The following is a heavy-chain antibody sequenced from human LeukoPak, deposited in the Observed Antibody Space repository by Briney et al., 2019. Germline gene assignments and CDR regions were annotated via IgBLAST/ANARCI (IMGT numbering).Heavy chain of an antibody. CDR1: GGSISSYY. V-gene: IGHV4-4*07. CDR3: ARDRKDCSSTSCYSIPAFDI. J-gene: IGHJ3*02. D-gene: IGHD2-2*01. Sequence: TPSETLSLTCTVSGGSISSYYWSWIRQPAGKGLEWIGRIYTSGSTNYNPSLKSRVTMSVDTSKNQFSLKLSSVTAADTAVYYCARDRKDCSSTSCYSIPAFDIWGQGTMVTVPS. CDR2: IYTSGST.